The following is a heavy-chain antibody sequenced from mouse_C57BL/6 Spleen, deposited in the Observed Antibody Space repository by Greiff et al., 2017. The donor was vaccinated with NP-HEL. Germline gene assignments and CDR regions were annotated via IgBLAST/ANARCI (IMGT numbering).Heavy chain of an antibody. J-gene: IGHJ3*01. Sequence: DVQLQESGPGLVKPSQSLSLTCSVTGYSITSGYYWNWIRQFPGNKLEWMGYISYDGSNNYNPSLKNRISITRDPSKNQFFLKLNSVTTEDTATYYCARERDGSSPWFAYWGQVTLVTVSA. D-gene: IGHD1-1*01. CDR2: ISYDGSN. V-gene: IGHV3-6*01. CDR3: ARERDGSSPWFAY. CDR1: GYSITSGYY.